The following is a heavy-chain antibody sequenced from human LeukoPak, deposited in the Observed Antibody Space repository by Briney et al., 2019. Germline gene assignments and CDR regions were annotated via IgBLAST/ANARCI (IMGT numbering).Heavy chain of an antibody. CDR1: GYTFTSHY. CDR3: ARSKDNRGYEVRHLDY. J-gene: IGHJ4*02. D-gene: IGHD3-10*01. Sequence: ASVTVSCKASGYTFTSHYIHWVRQAPGQGLEWMGIINPSGGSTNYAQKFQGRVTMTRDMSTSTVYMELSSLRSEDTAVYYCARSKDNRGYEVRHLDYWGQGTLVTVSS. V-gene: IGHV1-46*01. CDR2: INPSGGST.